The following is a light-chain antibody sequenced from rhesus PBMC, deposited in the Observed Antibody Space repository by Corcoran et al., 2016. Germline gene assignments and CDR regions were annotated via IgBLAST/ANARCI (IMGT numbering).Light chain of an antibody. J-gene: IGKJ4*01. CDR1: QGISSY. CDR3: QQGNSNPLT. Sequence: DIQMSQSPSSLSASVGDRVTITCRASQGISSYLTWYQQTPGKAPKLLIYYANSLPSGVPSRVSGSVSGTEFTLTISSLQPEDFATYYCQQGNSNPLTCGGGTKVERK. CDR2: YAN. V-gene: IGKV1-32*02.